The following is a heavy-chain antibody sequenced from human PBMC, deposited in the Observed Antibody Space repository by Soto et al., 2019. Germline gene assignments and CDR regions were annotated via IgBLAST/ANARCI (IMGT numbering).Heavy chain of an antibody. V-gene: IGHV3-23*01. D-gene: IGHD1-1*01. Sequence: VQLLESGGGLVQPGGSLRLSCAASGFTFSSYAMSWVRQAPGKGLEWVSAISGSGGSTYYADSVKGRFTISRDNSKNTLYLQMNSLRAEDTAVYYCAKDLQTGDYYYYYYYMDVWGKGTTVTVSS. CDR2: ISGSGGST. CDR1: GFTFSSYA. J-gene: IGHJ6*03. CDR3: AKDLQTGDYYYYYYYMDV.